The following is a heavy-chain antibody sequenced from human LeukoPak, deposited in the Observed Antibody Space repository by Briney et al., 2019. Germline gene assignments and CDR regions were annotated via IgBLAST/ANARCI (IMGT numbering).Heavy chain of an antibody. V-gene: IGHV1-46*01. CDR3: ATYGAGLFRTFDY. CDR2: INPSGGST. Sequence: ASVKVSCKASGYTFTSYYMHWVRQAPGQGLEWMGIINPSGGSTSYAQKFQGRVTMTRDMSTSTVYMELSSLRSEDTAVYYCATYGAGLFRTFDYWGQGTLVTVSS. J-gene: IGHJ4*02. D-gene: IGHD4-17*01. CDR1: GYTFTSYY.